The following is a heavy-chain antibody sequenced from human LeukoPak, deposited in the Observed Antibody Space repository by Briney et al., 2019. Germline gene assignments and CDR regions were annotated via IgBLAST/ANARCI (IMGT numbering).Heavy chain of an antibody. V-gene: IGHV1-8*02. CDR3: ARGGIAVAGTTDY. CDR1: GYTFTGYY. Sequence: ASVKVSCKASGYTFTGYYMHWVRQATGQGLEWMGWMNPNSGNTGYAQKFQGRVTMTRNTSISTAYMELSSLRSEDTAVYYCARGGIAVAGTTDYWGQGTLVTVSS. CDR2: MNPNSGNT. J-gene: IGHJ4*02. D-gene: IGHD6-19*01.